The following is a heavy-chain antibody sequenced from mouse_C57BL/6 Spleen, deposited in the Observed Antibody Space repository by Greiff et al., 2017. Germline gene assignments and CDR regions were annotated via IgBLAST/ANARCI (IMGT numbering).Heavy chain of an antibody. CDR2: IDTSDSET. CDR3: AREDYSNLFFDY. J-gene: IGHJ2*01. V-gene: IGHV1-52*01. Sequence: QVQLKQPGAELVRPGSSVKLSCKASGYTFTSYWMHWVKQRPIQGLEWIGNIDTSDSETHYNQKFKDKATLTVDKSSSTAYMQLSSLTSEDSAVYYCAREDYSNLFFDYWGQGTTLTVSS. CDR1: GYTFTSYW. D-gene: IGHD2-5*01.